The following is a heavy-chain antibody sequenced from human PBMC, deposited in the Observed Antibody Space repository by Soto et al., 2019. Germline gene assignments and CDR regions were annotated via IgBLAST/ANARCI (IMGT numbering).Heavy chain of an antibody. Sequence: GGSLRLSCAASGFTFSSYSMNWVRQAPGKGLEWVSSISSSSSYIYYADSVKGRFTIPRDNAKNSLYLQMNSLRAEDTAVYYCARDSLYYDFWSGFKRDYYYYGMDVWGQGTTVTVSS. CDR1: GFTFSSYS. V-gene: IGHV3-21*01. J-gene: IGHJ6*02. CDR2: ISSSSSYI. CDR3: ARDSLYYDFWSGFKRDYYYYGMDV. D-gene: IGHD3-3*01.